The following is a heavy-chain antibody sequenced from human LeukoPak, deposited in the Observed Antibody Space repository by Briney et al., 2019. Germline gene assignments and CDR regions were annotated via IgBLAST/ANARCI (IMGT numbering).Heavy chain of an antibody. Sequence: PGGSLRLSCAASGFTFSSYAMSWVRQAPGKGLEWVSAIRGSGGSTYYADSVKGRFTISRDNAKNTLYLQMNSLRVEDTAVYYCAKISSGYCSGGSCYLDYWGQGALVTVSS. V-gene: IGHV3-23*01. D-gene: IGHD2-15*01. CDR1: GFTFSSYA. J-gene: IGHJ4*02. CDR2: IRGSGGST. CDR3: AKISSGYCSGGSCYLDY.